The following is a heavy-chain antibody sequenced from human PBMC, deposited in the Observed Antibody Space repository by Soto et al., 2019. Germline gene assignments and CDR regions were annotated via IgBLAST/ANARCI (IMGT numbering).Heavy chain of an antibody. D-gene: IGHD1-26*01. CDR2: IRSSGTSI. CDR3: AKDLLELPRPPTFHI. V-gene: IGHV3-48*03. Sequence: GGSLRLSCAASGFTFSSYEMNWVRQAPGKGLEWVSYIRSSGTSIYYADSVKGRFTISRDNSKNILYLQMNSLSGEDTAVYYCAKDLLELPRPPTFHIWGQGTMVTVSS. J-gene: IGHJ3*02. CDR1: GFTFSSYE.